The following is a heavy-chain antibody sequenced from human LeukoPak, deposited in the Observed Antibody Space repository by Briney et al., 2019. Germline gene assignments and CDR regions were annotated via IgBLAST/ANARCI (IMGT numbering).Heavy chain of an antibody. CDR3: ARDHNYGSDY. J-gene: IGHJ4*02. CDR2: IKEDGSEK. CDR1: GFTFSSYG. V-gene: IGHV3-7*03. Sequence: GRSLRLSCAASGFTFSSYGMHWVRQAPGKGLEWVANIKEDGSEKYYVDSVKGRFTISRDSAKNSLYLQMNSLRVEDTAVYYCARDHNYGSDYWGQGTLVTVSS. D-gene: IGHD5-18*01.